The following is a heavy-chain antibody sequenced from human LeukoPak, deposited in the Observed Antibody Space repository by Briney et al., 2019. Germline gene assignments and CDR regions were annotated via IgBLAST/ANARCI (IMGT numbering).Heavy chain of an antibody. Sequence: GGSLRLSCAASGFTFSSYAMSWVRQAPGKGLEWVSAISGSGGSTYYADSVKGRFTIPRDNSKNTLYLQMNSLRAEDTAVYYCAEVGRGNLRYFDYWGQGTLVTVSS. J-gene: IGHJ4*02. CDR3: AEVGRGNLRYFDY. CDR2: ISGSGGST. CDR1: GFTFSSYA. V-gene: IGHV3-23*01. D-gene: IGHD1-26*01.